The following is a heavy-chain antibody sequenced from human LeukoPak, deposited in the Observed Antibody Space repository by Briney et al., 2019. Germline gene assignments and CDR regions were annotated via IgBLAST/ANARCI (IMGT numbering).Heavy chain of an antibody. V-gene: IGHV4-59*08. Sequence: PSETLSLTCTVSGGSISSYYWSCIRQPPGKGLEWIGYIYYSGSTNYNPSLKSRVTISVDTSKNQFSLKLSSVTAADTAVYYCARPDTNYGAGAFDIWGQGTMVTVSS. D-gene: IGHD4/OR15-4a*01. CDR2: IYYSGST. CDR1: GGSISSYY. J-gene: IGHJ3*02. CDR3: ARPDTNYGAGAFDI.